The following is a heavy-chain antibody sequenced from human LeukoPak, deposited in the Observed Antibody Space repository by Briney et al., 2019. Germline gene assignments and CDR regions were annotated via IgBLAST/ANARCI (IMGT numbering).Heavy chain of an antibody. J-gene: IGHJ4*02. CDR3: ARDLAGYSSGWYFE. D-gene: IGHD6-19*01. Sequence: GASVKVSCKASGYTFTSYGISWVRQAPGQGLEWMGWISAYNGNTNYAQKLQGRVTMTTDTSTSTAYMELRSLKSDDTAVYYCARDLAGYSSGWYFEWGQGTLVTVSS. CDR2: ISAYNGNT. V-gene: IGHV1-18*01. CDR1: GYTFTSYG.